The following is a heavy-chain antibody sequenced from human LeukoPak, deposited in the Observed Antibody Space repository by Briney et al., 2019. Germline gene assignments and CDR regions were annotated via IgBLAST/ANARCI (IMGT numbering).Heavy chain of an antibody. CDR1: GYSFTSYW. Sequence: GESLKISCKGSGYSFTSYWIGLVRQMPGKGLEWMGIIYPGDSDTRYSPSFQGQVTISADKSISTAYLQWSSLKASDTAIYYCARSSYDYVWGKPDWFDPWGQGALVTVSS. V-gene: IGHV5-51*01. CDR2: IYPGDSDT. J-gene: IGHJ5*02. CDR3: ARSSYDYVWGKPDWFDP. D-gene: IGHD3-16*01.